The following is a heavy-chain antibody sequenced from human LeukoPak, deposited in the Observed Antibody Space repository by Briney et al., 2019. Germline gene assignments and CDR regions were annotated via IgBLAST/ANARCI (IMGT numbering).Heavy chain of an antibody. CDR3: ARVKNMGSSSSSSYYYGMDV. J-gene: IGHJ6*02. V-gene: IGHV1-2*02. Sequence: GASVKVSCKASGYTFTGYYMHWVRQAPGQGLEWMGWINPNSGGTNYAQKFQGRVTMTRDTSISTAYMELSRLRSDDTAVYYCARVKNMGSSSSSSYYYGMDVWGQGTTVTVSS. CDR1: GYTFTGYY. D-gene: IGHD6-6*01. CDR2: INPNSGGT.